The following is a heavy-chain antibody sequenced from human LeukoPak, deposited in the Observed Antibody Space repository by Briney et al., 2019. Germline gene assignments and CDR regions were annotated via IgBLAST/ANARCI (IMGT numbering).Heavy chain of an antibody. CDR2: IYPADSDI. CDR1: GYIITNYW. CDR3: ARQEYCSGGSCYTWFDP. J-gene: IGHJ5*02. D-gene: IGHD2-15*01. Sequence: GESLKISCKGSGYIITNYWIAWVRQMPGKGLEWMGIIYPADSDIRYSPSFQGQVTISADKSISTAYLQWSSLKASDTAMYYCARQEYCSGGSCYTWFDPWGQGTLVTVSS. V-gene: IGHV5-51*01.